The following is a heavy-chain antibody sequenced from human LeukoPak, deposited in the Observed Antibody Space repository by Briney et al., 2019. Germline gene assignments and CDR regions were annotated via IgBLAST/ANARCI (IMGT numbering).Heavy chain of an antibody. J-gene: IGHJ4*02. V-gene: IGHV3-66*01. D-gene: IGHD5-12*01. CDR3: ARDHSGYGAVDY. CDR1: GFTFSSYA. CDR2: IYSGGST. Sequence: GGSLRLSCAASGFTFSSYAMSWVRPAPGKGLEWVSVIYSGGSTYYADSVKGRFTISRDNSKNTLYLQMNSLRAEDTAVYYCARDHSGYGAVDYWGQGTLVTVSS.